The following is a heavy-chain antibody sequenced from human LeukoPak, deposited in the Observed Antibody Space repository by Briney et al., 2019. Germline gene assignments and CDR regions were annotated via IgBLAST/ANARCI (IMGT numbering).Heavy chain of an antibody. CDR3: AREDAVSSDDAFDL. V-gene: IGHV4-59*01. CDR2: ICYSGST. J-gene: IGHJ3*01. D-gene: IGHD6-19*01. CDR1: SDSISSYC. Sequence: NPSETLSLTCSVSSDSISSYCGSWIRQAPGKGLEWIGHICYSGSTNYYPSLKSRVTISLDTSKNQFSLKLNSVTAADTPVYYCAREDAVSSDDAFDLWGQGTMVTVS.